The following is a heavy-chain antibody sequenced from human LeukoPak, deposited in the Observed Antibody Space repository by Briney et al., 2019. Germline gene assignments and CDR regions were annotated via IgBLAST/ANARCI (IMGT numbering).Heavy chain of an antibody. J-gene: IGHJ3*02. Sequence: GGSLRLSCTASGFTFSSYEMNWVRQAPGKGLEWVSYISDSGTTKYYADSVKGRFTISRDNAKNSLYLQMSSLRVEDTTFYYCARGGHVFDIWGQGTMVTVSS. CDR1: GFTFSSYE. CDR3: ARGGHVFDI. V-gene: IGHV3-48*03. CDR2: ISDSGTTK. D-gene: IGHD2-15*01.